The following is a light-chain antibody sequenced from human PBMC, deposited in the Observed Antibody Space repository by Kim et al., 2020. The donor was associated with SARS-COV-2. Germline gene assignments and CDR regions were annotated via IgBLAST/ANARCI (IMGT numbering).Light chain of an antibody. CDR2: ASS. CDR1: QGINTW. J-gene: IGKJ2*01. CDR3: QQAADFPWT. Sequence: DIQMTQSPSSVSASVGDTVNITCRASQGINTWLAWYQQTPGKAPKLLIYASSILQSGVPSRFSGSGSATHFTLTISSLQPEDFATYFCQQAADFPWTFGQGPSWRS. V-gene: IGKV1-12*02.